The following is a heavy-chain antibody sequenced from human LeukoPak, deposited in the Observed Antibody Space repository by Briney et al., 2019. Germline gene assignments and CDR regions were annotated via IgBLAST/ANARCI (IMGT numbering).Heavy chain of an antibody. CDR2: IRYDGSNK. J-gene: IGHJ6*02. Sequence: GGSLRLSCAASGFTFSSYGMHWVRQAPGKGLEWVAFIRYDGSNKYYADSVKDRFTISRDNSKNTLYLQMNSLRAEDTAVYYCARGSSYSGARMDVWGQGTTVTVSS. CDR3: ARGSSYSGARMDV. D-gene: IGHD1-26*01. V-gene: IGHV3-30*02. CDR1: GFTFSSYG.